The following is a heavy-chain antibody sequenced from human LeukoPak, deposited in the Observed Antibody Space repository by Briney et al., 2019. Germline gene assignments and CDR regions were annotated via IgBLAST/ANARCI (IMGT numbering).Heavy chain of an antibody. CDR3: ARHKDWMTPYLDY. CDR1: GGSISRYY. J-gene: IGHJ4*02. Sequence: PSETLSLTCTVSGGSISRYYWSWVRQPPGKGREWSGYIYSSGSTNSNPSLKSRFTISVDTSKNQFSRKLTSVPAADTAVHYCARHKDWMTPYLDYWGQGTLVTVSS. D-gene: IGHD3/OR15-3a*01. V-gene: IGHV4-4*09. CDR2: IYSSGST.